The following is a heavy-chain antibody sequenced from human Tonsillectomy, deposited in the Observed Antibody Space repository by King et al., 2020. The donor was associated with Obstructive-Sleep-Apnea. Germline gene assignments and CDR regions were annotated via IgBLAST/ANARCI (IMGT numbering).Heavy chain of an antibody. CDR1: GFTFSNYA. CDR2: ISGSGGST. D-gene: IGHD5-12*01. Sequence: QLVQSGGGLVQPGGSLRLSCAASGFTFSNYAMSWVRQAPGKGLEWVSGISGSGGSTYYAGSVKGRFTISRDNSKNTLFLLMNSLRAEDTAVYYCAKVPLGIVATIRHCFDYWGQGTLVTVSS. CDR3: AKVPLGIVATIRHCFDY. J-gene: IGHJ4*02. V-gene: IGHV3-23*04.